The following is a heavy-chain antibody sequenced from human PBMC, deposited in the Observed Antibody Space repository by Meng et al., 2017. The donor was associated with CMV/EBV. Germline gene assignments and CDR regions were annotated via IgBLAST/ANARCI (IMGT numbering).Heavy chain of an antibody. D-gene: IGHD3-22*01. CDR3: ARDFLVSSGYYRNYYYGMDV. CDR2: ISSSGSTI. Sequence: GGSLRLSCAASGFTFSSYEMNWVRQAPGKGLEWVSYISSSGSTIYYADPVKGRFTISRDNAKNSLYLQMNSLRAEDTAVYYCARDFLVSSGYYRNYYYGMDVWGQGTTVTVS. J-gene: IGHJ6*02. V-gene: IGHV3-48*03. CDR1: GFTFSSYE.